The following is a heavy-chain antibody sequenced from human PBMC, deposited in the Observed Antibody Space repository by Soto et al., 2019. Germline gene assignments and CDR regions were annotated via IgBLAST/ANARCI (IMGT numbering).Heavy chain of an antibody. J-gene: IGHJ6*02. V-gene: IGHV3-21*01. Sequence: EVQLVESGGGLVKPGGSLRLSCAASGFTFSSYSMNWVRQAPGKGLEWVSIISSRSSYIYYADSVKDRFTISRDNAKNSLYLQMNSLRAEDTAVYYCARWGAYSDSAMDVWGQGTTVTVSS. D-gene: IGHD4-17*01. CDR3: ARWGAYSDSAMDV. CDR1: GFTFSSYS. CDR2: ISSRSSYI.